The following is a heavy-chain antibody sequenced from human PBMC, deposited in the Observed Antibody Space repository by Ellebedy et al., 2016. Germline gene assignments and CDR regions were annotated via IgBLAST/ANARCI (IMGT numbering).Heavy chain of an antibody. CDR2: IYHTGST. J-gene: IGHJ4*02. D-gene: IGHD1-7*01. CDR1: GYSISSGYY. V-gene: IGHV4-38-2*02. Sequence: ESLKISCTVSGYSISSGYYWGWVRQPPGKGLELIASIYHTGSTYYDPSLKSRVTISVDTSKNQFSLKLSSFTAADTAVYYCSRISRGGNYSDYWGQGTLVTVSS. CDR3: SRISRGGNYSDY.